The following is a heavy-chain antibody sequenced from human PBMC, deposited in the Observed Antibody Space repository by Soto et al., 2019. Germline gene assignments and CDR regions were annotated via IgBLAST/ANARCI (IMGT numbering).Heavy chain of an antibody. CDR2: VFSSGST. CDR1: GGAISSYY. D-gene: IGHD3-3*02. Sequence: SETLSLTCSVPGGAISSYYWSWVRQSAGKGLEWIGRVFSSGSTNYNASLKSRVTMSIDTSKNEVSLTLRSVTAADTGVYYCARVAFSYFGMDVWGPGTTVTVSS. V-gene: IGHV4-4*07. J-gene: IGHJ6*02. CDR3: ARVAFSYFGMDV.